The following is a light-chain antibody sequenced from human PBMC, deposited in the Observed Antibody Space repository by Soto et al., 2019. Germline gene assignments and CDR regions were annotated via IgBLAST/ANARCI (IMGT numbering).Light chain of an antibody. CDR3: QQLNNYPDT. CDR2: AAS. CDR1: QGISSS. Sequence: DIQLTQSPSFLSASVGDRVTITCRASQGISSSLGWYQQKPGKAPKLLIYAASTLHSGVPSRFSGSGSGTEFTLTISSLQPEDFATYYCQQLNNYPDTFGQGTKLDI. V-gene: IGKV1-9*01. J-gene: IGKJ2*01.